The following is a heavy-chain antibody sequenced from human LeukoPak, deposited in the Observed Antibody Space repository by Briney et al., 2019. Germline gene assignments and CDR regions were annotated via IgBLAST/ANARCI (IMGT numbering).Heavy chain of an antibody. V-gene: IGHV4-39*01. J-gene: IGHJ4*02. CDR2: IYYSGST. D-gene: IGHD6-13*01. CDR3: ARGSIAAAGTPHYFDY. Sequence: KASETLSLTCTVSGGSISSSSYYWGWIRPPPGKGLEWIGSIYYSGSTYYNPSLKSRVTISVDTSKNQFSLKLSSVTAADTAVYYCARGSIAAAGTPHYFDYWGQGTLVTVSS. CDR1: GGSISSSSYY.